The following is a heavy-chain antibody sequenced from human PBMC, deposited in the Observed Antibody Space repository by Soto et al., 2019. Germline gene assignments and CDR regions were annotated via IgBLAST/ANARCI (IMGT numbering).Heavy chain of an antibody. V-gene: IGHV4-31*03. CDR1: GGSISSGVYY. Sequence: SETLSLTCTVSGGSISSGVYYWSWIRQHPGKGLEWIGYIYYSGSTYYNPSLKSRVTISVDTSKNQFSLKLSSVTAADTAVYYCARDQGSGWYVYYFDYWGQGTLVTVSS. J-gene: IGHJ4*02. D-gene: IGHD6-19*01. CDR2: IYYSGST. CDR3: ARDQGSGWYVYYFDY.